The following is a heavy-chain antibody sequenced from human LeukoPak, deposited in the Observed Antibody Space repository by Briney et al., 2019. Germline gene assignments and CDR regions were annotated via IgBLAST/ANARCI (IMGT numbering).Heavy chain of an antibody. CDR1: GYTFTGYY. CDR3: ASSRHDSSGYYSFDY. Sequence: GASVKVSCKASGYTFTGYYMHWVRQAPGQGLEWMGWINPNSGGTNYAQKFQGWVTMTRDTSISTAYMELSRLRSDDTAVYYCASSRHDSSGYYSFDYWGQGTLVTVSS. CDR2: INPNSGGT. J-gene: IGHJ4*02. V-gene: IGHV1-2*04. D-gene: IGHD3-22*01.